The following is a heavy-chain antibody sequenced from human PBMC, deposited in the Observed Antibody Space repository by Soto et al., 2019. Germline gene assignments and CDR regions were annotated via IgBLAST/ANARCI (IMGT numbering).Heavy chain of an antibody. J-gene: IGHJ3*02. D-gene: IGHD6-13*01. CDR1: GFTFSSYG. Sequence: GGSLRLSCAASGFTFSSYGMHWVRQAPGKGLEWVAVIWYDGSNKYYADSVKGRFTISRDNSKNTLYLQMNSLRAEDTAVYYCAREFSSSARGAFDIWGQGTMVTVSS. V-gene: IGHV3-33*01. CDR2: IWYDGSNK. CDR3: AREFSSSARGAFDI.